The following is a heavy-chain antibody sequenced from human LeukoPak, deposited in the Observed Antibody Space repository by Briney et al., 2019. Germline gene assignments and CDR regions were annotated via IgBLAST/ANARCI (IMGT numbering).Heavy chain of an antibody. Sequence: GGSLTLSCAASGFTFSSFGMHWVRQTPGKGLEWVTFIHNYETTEYYADSVKGRFTISRDNSKNTVYLQLNSLRVEDAAVYYCAKDDPTGRYLWGQGTLVTVSS. CDR1: GFTFSSFG. CDR2: IHNYETTE. V-gene: IGHV3-30*02. J-gene: IGHJ4*02. CDR3: AKDDPTGRYL. D-gene: IGHD1-26*01.